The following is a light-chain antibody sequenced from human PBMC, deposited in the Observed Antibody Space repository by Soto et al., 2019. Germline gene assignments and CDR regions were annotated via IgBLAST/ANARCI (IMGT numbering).Light chain of an antibody. CDR2: DVN. CDR3: CSYAGSYAWV. V-gene: IGLV2-11*01. J-gene: IGLJ3*02. CDR1: SSDVGNTNH. Sequence: QSALTQPRSVSGSPGQSVTISCTGTSSDVGNTNHVSWYHQHPGKAPKVIIYDVNERPSGVPDRFSGSKSGNTASLTISGLQGEDEADYYCCSYAGSYAWVFGGGTKLTV.